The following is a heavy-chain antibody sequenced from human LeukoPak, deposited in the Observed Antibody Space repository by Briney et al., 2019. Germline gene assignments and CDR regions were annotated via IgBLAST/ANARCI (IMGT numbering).Heavy chain of an antibody. J-gene: IGHJ3*02. CDR2: IYYSGST. D-gene: IGHD3-22*01. CDR1: GDSFNSYY. CDR3: ARDYYDSSGYYRDAFDI. Sequence: PSETLSLTCTVSGDSFNSYYWSWIRQPPGRGLEWIGYIYYSGSTNYNPSLKSRVTISVDTSKDQFSLKLSSVTAADTAVYYCARDYYDSSGYYRDAFDIWGQGTMVTVSS. V-gene: IGHV4-59*12.